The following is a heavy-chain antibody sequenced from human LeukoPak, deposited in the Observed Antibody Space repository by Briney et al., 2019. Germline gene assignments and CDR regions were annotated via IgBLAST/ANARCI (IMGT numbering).Heavy chain of an antibody. Sequence: GGSLRLSCAASGFTFSTYSMNWVRQAPGGGLEWVSSISGSSNYIYYADSVKGRFTISRDNAKNSLYLQMNSLRAEDTAVYYCAGTPSRNWFDPWGQGTLVTVSS. CDR3: AGTPSRNWFDP. J-gene: IGHJ5*02. CDR1: GFTFSTYS. CDR2: ISGSSNYI. V-gene: IGHV3-21*01.